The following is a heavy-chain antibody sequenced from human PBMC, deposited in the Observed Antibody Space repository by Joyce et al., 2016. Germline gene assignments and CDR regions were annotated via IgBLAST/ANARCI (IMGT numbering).Heavy chain of an antibody. CDR3: ARRYYGGNSNWYFDL. CDR1: GFTLNNYI. CDR2: IYTNGGTI. D-gene: IGHD4-23*01. V-gene: IGHV3-64*02. Sequence: EEQLVESGEGLVQPGGSLRLSCAASGFTLNNYIMYWVRQAPGKGLEYVSSIYTNGGTIDYAASVKGRFTISRDNSKNTLNLQMGSLRVDDMAVYYCARRYYGGNSNWYFDLWGRGILVTVSS. J-gene: IGHJ2*01.